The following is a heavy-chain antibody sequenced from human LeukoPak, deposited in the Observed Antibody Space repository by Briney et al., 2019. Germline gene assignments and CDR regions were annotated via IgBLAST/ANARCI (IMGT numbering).Heavy chain of an antibody. CDR1: GGTFSSYA. CDR2: IIPIFGTA. D-gene: IGHD5-24*01. Sequence: SVKVSCKASGGTFSSYAISWVRQAPGQGLGWMGGIIPIFGTANYAQKFQGRVTITTDESTSTAYMELSSLRSEDTAVYYCARDFGYNFGAFDIWGQGTMVTVSS. CDR3: ARDFGYNFGAFDI. V-gene: IGHV1-69*05. J-gene: IGHJ3*02.